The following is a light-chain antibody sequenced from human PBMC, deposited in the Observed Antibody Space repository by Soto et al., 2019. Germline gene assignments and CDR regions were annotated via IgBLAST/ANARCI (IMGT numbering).Light chain of an antibody. V-gene: IGKV1-39*01. J-gene: IGKJ1*01. CDR1: QSISNY. CDR3: QQSYSSPGT. Sequence: DLQMTQSPSSLSASVGDRVTITCRASQSISNYLNWYQQNSGKAPKLLIYGASSLQSGVPSRFSGSGSGTDFTLTISSLQPEDFASYYCQQSYSSPGTFGQGTRVDIE. CDR2: GAS.